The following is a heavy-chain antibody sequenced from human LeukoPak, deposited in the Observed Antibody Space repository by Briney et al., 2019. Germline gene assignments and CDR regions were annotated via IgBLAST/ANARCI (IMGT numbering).Heavy chain of an antibody. Sequence: SETLSLTCTVSGGSISSSSYYWGWIRQPPGKGLEWIGSIYYSGSTYYNPSLKSRVTISVDTSKNQFSLKLSSVTAADTAVYYCARESMSGSGSYYNDRFSGYYYYYGMDVWGQGTTVTVSS. D-gene: IGHD3-10*01. CDR3: ARESMSGSGSYYNDRFSGYYYYYGMDV. V-gene: IGHV4-39*07. CDR2: IYYSGST. CDR1: GGSISSSSYY. J-gene: IGHJ6*02.